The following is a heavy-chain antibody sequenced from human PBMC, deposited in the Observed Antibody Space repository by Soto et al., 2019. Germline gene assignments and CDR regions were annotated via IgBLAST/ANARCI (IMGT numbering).Heavy chain of an antibody. CDR3: VNNGVSGYDWGHFDP. V-gene: IGHV3-30*18. CDR2: ISYDGTNK. CDR1: GVTFSSSG. Sequence: QVQLVESGGVVVQPGRSLRLSCAASGVTFSSSGMHWVRQAPGKGLEWVADISYDGTNKFSTDAVKGRFTISRDISTNTLYMQMNSLRADDKAVYHCVNNGVSGYDWGHFDPWGQGTLVIVSS. D-gene: IGHD5-12*01. J-gene: IGHJ5*02.